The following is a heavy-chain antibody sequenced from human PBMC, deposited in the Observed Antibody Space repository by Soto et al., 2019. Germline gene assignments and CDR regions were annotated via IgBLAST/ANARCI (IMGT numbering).Heavy chain of an antibody. CDR2: IIPNSGGT. J-gene: IGHJ4*02. D-gene: IGHD6-19*01. CDR1: GYTFTGYY. Sequence: ASVKVSCKASGYTFTGYYMHWVRQAPGQGLEWMGWIIPNSGGTKYAQKFQDRVTMTRDTHINTAYMELSRLRSDDTAVYYCAKDLKRPPHWGIEVSGYSPDYWGQGTLVTVSS. CDR3: AKDLKRPPHWGIEVSGYSPDY. V-gene: IGHV1-2*02.